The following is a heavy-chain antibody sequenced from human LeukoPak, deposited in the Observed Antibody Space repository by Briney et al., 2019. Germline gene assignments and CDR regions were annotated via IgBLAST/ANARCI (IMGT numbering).Heavy chain of an antibody. V-gene: IGHV4-59*13. J-gene: IGHJ6*02. D-gene: IGHD1-26*01. CDR3: ARVSPGATSYYYYYYGMDV. CDR1: GGSISSYY. Sequence: SDTLSLTCTVSGGSISSYYWSWIRQPPGKGLEWIGYIYYSGSTNYNPSLKSRVTISVDTSKNQFSLKLSSVTAADTAVYYCARVSPGATSYYYYYYGMDVWGQGTTVTVSS. CDR2: IYYSGST.